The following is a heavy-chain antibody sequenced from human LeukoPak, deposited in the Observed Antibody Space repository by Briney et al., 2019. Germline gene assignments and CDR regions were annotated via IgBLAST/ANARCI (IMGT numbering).Heavy chain of an antibody. J-gene: IGHJ4*02. D-gene: IGHD5-18*01. CDR1: GFTFSSYG. Sequence: PGGSLRLSCAASGFTFSSYGMHWVRQAPGKGLEWVAFIRYDGTNIYYADSVKGRFTISRDNSKNSMYLQMNSLRAEDTAVYFCATGRDTAMVRLDYWGQGTLVTVSS. V-gene: IGHV3-30*02. CDR2: IRYDGTNI. CDR3: ATGRDTAMVRLDY.